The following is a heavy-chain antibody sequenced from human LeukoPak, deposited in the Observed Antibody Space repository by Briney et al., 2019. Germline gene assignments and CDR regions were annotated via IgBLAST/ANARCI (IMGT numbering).Heavy chain of an antibody. D-gene: IGHD5-24*01. CDR2: IYPGDSDT. V-gene: IGHV5-51*01. CDR3: ARTLGDLEMATPGAFDI. CDR1: GYSFTSYW. J-gene: IGHJ3*02. Sequence: GESLKISCKGSGYSFTSYWIGWVRQMPGKGLEWMGIIYPGDSDTRYSPSFQGQVTISADKSISTAYLQWSSLKASDTAMYYCARTLGDLEMATPGAFDIWGQGTMVTVSS.